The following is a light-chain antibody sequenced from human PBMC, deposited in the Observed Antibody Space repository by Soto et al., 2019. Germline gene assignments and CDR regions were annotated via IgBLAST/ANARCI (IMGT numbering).Light chain of an antibody. J-gene: IGKJ1*01. CDR3: QQSGILLSP. V-gene: IGKV3-20*01. CDR2: GAS. Sequence: SPATVALSAGERAILSCRASQSVGSDLAWYQQKPGLAPRLLIYGASSRATGIPDRFSGSGSGTDFTLTISRLEPEDFAVYYCQQSGILLSPFGHGT. CDR1: QSVGSD.